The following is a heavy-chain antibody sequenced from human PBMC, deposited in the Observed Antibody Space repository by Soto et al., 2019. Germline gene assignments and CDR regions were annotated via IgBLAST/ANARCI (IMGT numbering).Heavy chain of an antibody. CDR2: IYYSGST. CDR3: AREIVVVIFFDY. D-gene: IGHD3-22*01. V-gene: IGHV4-39*02. CDR1: GGSISSSSYY. Sequence: SETLSLTCTVSGGSISSSSYYWGWIRQPPGKGLEWIGSIYYSGSTYYNPSLKSRVTISVDTSKNRFSLKLSSVTAADTAVYYCAREIVVVIFFDYWGQGTLVTVSS. J-gene: IGHJ4*02.